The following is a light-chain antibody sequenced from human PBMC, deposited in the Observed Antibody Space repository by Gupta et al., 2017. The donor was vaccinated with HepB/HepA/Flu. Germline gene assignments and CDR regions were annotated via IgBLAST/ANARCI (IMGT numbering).Light chain of an antibody. J-gene: IGKJ1*01. CDR1: QTISNY. Sequence: DIQMTQSPSSLSASVGDRVTISCRASQTISNYLNWYQQKPGKAPKVLIYAASKLKRGVPSSFSGSGDRKDFTPTSNRRQYEDGGHYYGQQSYPTWSFGQGTKVEIK. CDR2: AAS. V-gene: IGKV1-39*01. CDR3: QQSYPTWS.